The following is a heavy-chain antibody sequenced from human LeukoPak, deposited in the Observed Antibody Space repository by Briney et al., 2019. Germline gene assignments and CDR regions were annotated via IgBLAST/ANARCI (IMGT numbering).Heavy chain of an antibody. CDR3: ARLYGSGSYYRH. Sequence: SETLSLTRAVYGGSFSGYYWSWIRQPPGKGLEWIGEINHSGSTNYNPSLKSRVTISVDTSKNQFSLKLSSVTAADTAVYYCARLYGSGSYYRHWGQGTLVTVSS. CDR1: GGSFSGYY. J-gene: IGHJ4*02. V-gene: IGHV4-34*01. CDR2: INHSGST. D-gene: IGHD3-10*01.